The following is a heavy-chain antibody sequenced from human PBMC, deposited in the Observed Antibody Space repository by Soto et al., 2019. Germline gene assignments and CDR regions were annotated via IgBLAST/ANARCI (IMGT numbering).Heavy chain of an antibody. CDR3: ARGDVFNVGYCSGGSCYAIDY. D-gene: IGHD2-15*01. CDR1: GFTFSSYG. V-gene: IGHV3-33*01. CDR2: IWYDGSNK. J-gene: IGHJ4*02. Sequence: QVQLVESGGGVVQPGRSLRLSCAASGFTFSSYGMHWVRQAPGKGLEWVAVIWYDGSNKYYADSVKGRFTISRDNSKNALHLQMNSLGAEDTAVYYCARGDVFNVGYCSGGSCYAIDYWGQGTLVTVSS.